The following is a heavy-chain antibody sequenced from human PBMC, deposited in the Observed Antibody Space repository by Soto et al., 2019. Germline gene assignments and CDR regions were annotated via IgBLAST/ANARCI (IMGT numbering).Heavy chain of an antibody. CDR3: ARGRGYSYGLDP. CDR2: ISYSGTT. J-gene: IGHJ5*02. D-gene: IGHD5-18*01. V-gene: IGHV4-30-4*01. CDR1: GDSISSNNNY. Sequence: SETLFLTCTVSGDSISSNNNYWIWNRQPPGEGLEWIGFISYSGTTSYSPSLKNRVAISLDTSKNQFSLSLSSVTAADTAVYYCARGRGYSYGLDPWGQGTLVTVSS.